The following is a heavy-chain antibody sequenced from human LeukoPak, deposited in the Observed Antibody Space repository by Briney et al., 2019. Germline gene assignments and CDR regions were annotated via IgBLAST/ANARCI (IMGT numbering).Heavy chain of an antibody. CDR2: ISTSSSYI. Sequence: GGSLRLSCAASGFTFSSYSMNWVRQVPGKGPEWVSSISTSSSYIYYADSVKGRFTISRDNARNSLYLHMNSLRADDTAAYYCARDGGIMYYYMDVWGKGTTVTVSS. J-gene: IGHJ6*03. V-gene: IGHV3-21*01. CDR1: GFTFSSYS. CDR3: ARDGGIMYYYMDV. D-gene: IGHD3-16*01.